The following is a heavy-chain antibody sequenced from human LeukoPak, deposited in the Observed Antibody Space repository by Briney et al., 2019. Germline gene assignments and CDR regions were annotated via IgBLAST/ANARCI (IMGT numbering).Heavy chain of an antibody. V-gene: IGHV1-8*01. CDR3: TRSVRNGHIDY. Sequence: KVXXXASGYTFTSYDINWVRQATGQGLEWMGWMNPNSGNTGYAQKFQGRVTMTRSTSINTAYMELSSLTFEDTAVYYCTRSVRNGHIDYWGQGTLVTVSS. CDR1: GYTFTSYD. CDR2: MNPNSGNT. J-gene: IGHJ4*02. D-gene: IGHD2-21*01.